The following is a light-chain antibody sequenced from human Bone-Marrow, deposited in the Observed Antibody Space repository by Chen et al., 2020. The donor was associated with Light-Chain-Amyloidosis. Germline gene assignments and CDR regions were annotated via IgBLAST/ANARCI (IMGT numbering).Light chain of an antibody. CDR3: QSADSSGTYEVI. CDR2: RDT. CDR1: DLPTKY. J-gene: IGLJ2*01. V-gene: IGLV3-25*03. Sequence: STELTQPPSVSVSPGQTATLTRPVDDLPTKYAYWYQQKPGQSPVLVIHRDTERPSGFSERFSGSSSGTTATLTISGVQAEDEADYHCQSADSSGTYEVIFGGGTKLTVL.